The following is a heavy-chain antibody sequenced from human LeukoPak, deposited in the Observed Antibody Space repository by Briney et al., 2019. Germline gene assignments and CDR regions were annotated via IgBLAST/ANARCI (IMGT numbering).Heavy chain of an antibody. Sequence: GESLRLSCAASGFTFSSYSMNWVRQAPGKGLEWVSHITASGTAMFYADSVKGRFTISRDNAKNSLYLQMNSLRDEDTAVYYCASSGSYRFDYWGQGTLVTVSS. V-gene: IGHV3-48*02. CDR3: ASSGSYRFDY. CDR1: GFTFSSYS. D-gene: IGHD1-26*01. CDR2: ITASGTAM. J-gene: IGHJ4*02.